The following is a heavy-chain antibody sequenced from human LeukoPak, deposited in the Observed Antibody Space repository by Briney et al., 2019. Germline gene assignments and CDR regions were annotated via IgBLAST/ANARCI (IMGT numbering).Heavy chain of an antibody. CDR3: ARGGNRGYFDWFPNY. J-gene: IGHJ4*02. V-gene: IGHV3-48*04. CDR2: ISSSSSTI. D-gene: IGHD3-9*01. Sequence: GGSLRLSGAASGFTFSSYSMNWVRQAPGKGLEWVSYISSSSSTIYYADSVKGRFTISRDNAKNSLYLQMNSLRAEDTAVYYCARGGNRGYFDWFPNYWGQGTLVTVSS. CDR1: GFTFSSYS.